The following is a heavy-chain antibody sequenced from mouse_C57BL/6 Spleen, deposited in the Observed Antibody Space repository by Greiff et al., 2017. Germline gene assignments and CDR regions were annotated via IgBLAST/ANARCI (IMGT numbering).Heavy chain of an antibody. CDR2: IDPENGDT. J-gene: IGHJ3*01. CDR3: TYYSVNSFPWFAY. D-gene: IGHD1-1*01. V-gene: IGHV14-4*01. CDR1: GFNIKDDY. Sequence: EVQLQQSGAELVRPGASVKLSCTASGFNIKDDYMHWVKQRPEQGLEWIGWIDPENGDTEYASKFQGKATITADTSSNTAYMQLSSLTSEDTAVYYCTYYSVNSFPWFAYWGQGTLVTVSA.